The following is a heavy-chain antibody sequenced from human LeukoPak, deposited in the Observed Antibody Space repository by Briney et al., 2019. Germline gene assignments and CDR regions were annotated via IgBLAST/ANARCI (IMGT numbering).Heavy chain of an antibody. J-gene: IGHJ4*02. V-gene: IGHV3-30*18. CDR2: IPYDGSNK. CDR3: AKRMEAASYFDY. D-gene: IGHD2-8*01. Sequence: SGGSLRLSCAVSGLTFSSYGMHWVRQAPGKGLEWVAVIPYDGSNKYYADSVKGRFTISRDNSKNTLYLQMNSLRAEDTAVYYCAKRMEAASYFDYWGQGTVVTVSS. CDR1: GLTFSSYG.